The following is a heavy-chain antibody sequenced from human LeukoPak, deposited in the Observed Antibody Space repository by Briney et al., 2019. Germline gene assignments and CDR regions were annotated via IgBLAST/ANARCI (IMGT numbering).Heavy chain of an antibody. CDR1: GGSISSSNW. V-gene: IGHV4-4*02. J-gene: IGHJ5*02. D-gene: IGHD6-6*01. CDR2: IYHSGST. CDR3: ARDSRKQLGVGWFDP. Sequence: PSGTLSLTCAVSGGSISSSNWWSWVRQPPGKGLEWIGEIYHSGSTNYNPSLKSRVTISVDKSKNQFSLKLSSVTAADTAVYYCARDSRKQLGVGWFDPWGQGTLVTVSS.